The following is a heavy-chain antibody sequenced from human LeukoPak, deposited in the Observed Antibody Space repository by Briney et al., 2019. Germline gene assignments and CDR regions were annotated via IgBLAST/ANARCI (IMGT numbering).Heavy chain of an antibody. Sequence: GASLKVSCKASGYTFTSYDINWVRQATGQGLEWMGWMNPNSGNTGYAQKFLGRVTMTRNTSISTAYMGLSSLRSEDTAVYYCARAGYLQYYYYYMDVWGKGTTVTISS. CDR1: GYTFTSYD. V-gene: IGHV1-8*01. CDR2: MNPNSGNT. J-gene: IGHJ6*03. D-gene: IGHD5-12*01. CDR3: ARAGYLQYYYYYMDV.